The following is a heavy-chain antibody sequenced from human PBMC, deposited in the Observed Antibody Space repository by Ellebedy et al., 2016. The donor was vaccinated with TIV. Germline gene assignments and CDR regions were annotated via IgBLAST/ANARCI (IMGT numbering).Heavy chain of an antibody. J-gene: IGHJ4*02. CDR3: ARGGYGDY. CDR1: GFTFSSYS. CDR2: ITGISSTI. Sequence: GESLKISCAASGFTFSSYSMNWVRQAPGQGLEWVSYITGISSTIYYADSVKGRFTISRDNAQNSLYLQMNSLRDEDTAVDYCARGGYGDYWGQGTLVTVSS. D-gene: IGHD5-12*01. V-gene: IGHV3-48*02.